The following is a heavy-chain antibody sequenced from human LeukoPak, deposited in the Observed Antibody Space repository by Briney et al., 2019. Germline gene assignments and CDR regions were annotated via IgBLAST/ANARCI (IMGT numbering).Heavy chain of an antibody. V-gene: IGHV1-18*01. CDR3: ARGLKRFLEWPKTYYFDY. J-gene: IGHJ4*02. Sequence: GASVKVSCKASGCTFTSYGISWVRQAPGQGLEWMGWISAYNGNTNYAQKLQGRVTMTTDTSTSTAYMELRSLRSDDTAVYYCARGLKRFLEWPKTYYFDYWGQGTLVTVSS. D-gene: IGHD3-3*01. CDR2: ISAYNGNT. CDR1: GCTFTSYG.